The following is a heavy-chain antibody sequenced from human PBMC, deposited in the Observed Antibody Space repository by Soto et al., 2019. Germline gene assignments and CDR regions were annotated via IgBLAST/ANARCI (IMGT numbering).Heavy chain of an antibody. Sequence: GSSVKVPCNASGYTFTSYDINWVRQATGQGLEWMGWMNPNSGNTGYAQKFQGRVTMTRNTSISTAYMELSSLRSEDTAVYYCARGLTTYYEFWSGLDAFDIWGQGTMVTVSS. J-gene: IGHJ3*02. D-gene: IGHD3-3*01. V-gene: IGHV1-8*01. CDR3: ARGLTTYYEFWSGLDAFDI. CDR1: GYTFTSYD. CDR2: MNPNSGNT.